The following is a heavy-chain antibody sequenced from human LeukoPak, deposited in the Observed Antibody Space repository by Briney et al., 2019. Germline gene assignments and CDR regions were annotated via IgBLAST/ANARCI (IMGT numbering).Heavy chain of an antibody. V-gene: IGHV1-8*01. CDR2: MNPNSGNT. CDR1: GYTFTSYD. D-gene: IGHD6-13*01. J-gene: IGHJ6*02. CDR3: AREHSSSWYEDYYYYGMDV. Sequence: ASVKVSCKASGYTFTSYDINWVRQATGQGLEWMGWMNPNSGNTGYAQKFQGRVTMTRNTSISTAYMELSSLRSEDTAVYYCAREHSSSWYEDYYYYGMDVWGQGTSVTVSS.